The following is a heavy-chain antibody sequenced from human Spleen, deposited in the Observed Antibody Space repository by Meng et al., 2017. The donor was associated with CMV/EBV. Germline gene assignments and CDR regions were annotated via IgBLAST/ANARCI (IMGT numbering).Heavy chain of an antibody. Sequence: ASVKVSCKASGYTFTGYSLHWVRQAPGQGLEWMGWINPNSGGPDYAQNFQGRVTMTRDTSISTAYMELSGLTSDDTAVYYCARDVGGDGYNRYSFDYWGQGTLVTVSS. V-gene: IGHV1-2*02. J-gene: IGHJ4*02. CDR3: ARDVGGDGYNRYSFDY. CDR1: GYTFTGYS. CDR2: INPNSGGP. D-gene: IGHD5-24*01.